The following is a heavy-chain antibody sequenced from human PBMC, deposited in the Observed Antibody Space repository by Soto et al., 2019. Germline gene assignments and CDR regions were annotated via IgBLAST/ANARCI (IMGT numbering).Heavy chain of an antibody. CDR1: GFTFSSYA. D-gene: IGHD6-6*01. J-gene: IGHJ4*02. CDR3: AKVRWALTVGIAAPLDY. Sequence: GGSLRLSCAASGFTFSSYAMSWVRQAPGKGLEWVSAISGSGGSTYYADSVKGRFTISRDNSKNTLYLQMNSLRAEDTAVYYCAKVRWALTVGIAAPLDYWGQGTLVTVSS. V-gene: IGHV3-23*01. CDR2: ISGSGGST.